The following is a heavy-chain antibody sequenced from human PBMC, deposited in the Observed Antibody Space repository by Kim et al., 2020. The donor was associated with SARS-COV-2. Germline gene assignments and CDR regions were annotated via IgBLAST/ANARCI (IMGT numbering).Heavy chain of an antibody. D-gene: IGHD6-13*01. CDR2: INHSGST. Sequence: SETLSLTCAVYGGSFSGYYWSWIRQPPGKGLEWIGEINHSGSTNYNPSLKNGVTISVDTSKYQFSLMLSSVTAADTAVNYCASWDGAAAGREDIWGQGT. CDR3: ASWDGAAAGREDI. J-gene: IGHJ3*02. V-gene: IGHV4-34*01. CDR1: GGSFSGYY.